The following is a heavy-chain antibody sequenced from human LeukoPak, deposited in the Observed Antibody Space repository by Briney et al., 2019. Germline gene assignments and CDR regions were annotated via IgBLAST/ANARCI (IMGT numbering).Heavy chain of an antibody. D-gene: IGHD4-23*01. CDR3: ARARGLVTLDY. J-gene: IGHJ4*02. CDR2: IYYSGST. Sequence: PSETLFLTCTVSGGSISSYYWSWIRQPPGKGLEWIGYIYYSGSTNYNPSLKSRVTISVDTSKNQFSLKLSSVTAADTAVYYCARARGLVTLDYWGQGTLVTVSS. CDR1: GGSISSYY. V-gene: IGHV4-59*01.